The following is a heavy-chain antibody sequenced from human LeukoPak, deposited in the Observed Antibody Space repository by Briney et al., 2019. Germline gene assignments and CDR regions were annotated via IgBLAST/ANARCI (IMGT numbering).Heavy chain of an antibody. CDR3: ADYDFWSGYYLN. Sequence: ASVKVSCKASGGTFSSYAISWVRQAPGQGLEWMGGIIPIFGTANYAQKFQGRVTITTDESTSTAYMELSSLRSEDTAVYYCADYDFWSGYYLNWGQGTLVTVSS. CDR2: IIPIFGTA. CDR1: GGTFSSYA. J-gene: IGHJ4*02. D-gene: IGHD3-3*01. V-gene: IGHV1-69*05.